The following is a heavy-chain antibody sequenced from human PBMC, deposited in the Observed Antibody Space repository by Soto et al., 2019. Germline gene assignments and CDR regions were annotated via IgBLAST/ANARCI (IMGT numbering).Heavy chain of an antibody. CDR2: TSDDGTEK. V-gene: IGHV3-30-3*01. Sequence: QVPRVESGGGVVQPGRSLRLSCVVSGITFRTYAMHWVRQAPGKGMEWVEVTSDDGTEKYYSDSVRGRFTISRDNSKNTLYLQMNNLRAEDTAVYFCASANGWEPKSVWVYWGRGTLVTGSS. J-gene: IGHJ4*02. CDR3: ASANGWEPKSVWVY. D-gene: IGHD1-26*01. CDR1: GITFRTYA.